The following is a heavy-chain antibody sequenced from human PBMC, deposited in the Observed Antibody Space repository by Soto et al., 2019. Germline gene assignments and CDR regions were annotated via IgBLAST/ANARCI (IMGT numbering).Heavy chain of an antibody. J-gene: IGHJ4*02. V-gene: IGHV1-24*01. Sequence: ASVKVSCKVSGYTLTELSMHWVRQAPGKGLEWMGGFDPEDGETIYAQKFQGRVTMTEDTSTDTAYMELSSLRSEDTAVYYCATSSPPGIVGATYLHYFDYWGQGTLVTVSS. CDR1: GYTLTELS. D-gene: IGHD1-26*01. CDR3: ATSSPPGIVGATYLHYFDY. CDR2: FDPEDGET.